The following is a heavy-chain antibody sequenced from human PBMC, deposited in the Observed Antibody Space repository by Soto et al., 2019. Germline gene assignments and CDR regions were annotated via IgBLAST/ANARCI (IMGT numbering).Heavy chain of an antibody. CDR3: ARHITMDPLLLY. V-gene: IGHV3-74*01. CDR1: GFTFRTNW. J-gene: IGHJ4*02. CDR2: ISGDETTT. Sequence: GGSLRLSCAASGFTFRTNWMHWVRQAPGKGLVWVSRISGDETTTTYADSVKGRFTVSRDNARNTLYLQMNSLRAEDTAVYYCARHITMDPLLLYWGQGTLVTVSS. D-gene: IGHD3-10*01.